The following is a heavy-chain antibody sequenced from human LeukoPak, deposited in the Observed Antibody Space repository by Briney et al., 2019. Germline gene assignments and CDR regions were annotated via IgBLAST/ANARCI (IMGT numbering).Heavy chain of an antibody. CDR3: TIVPAVGELYYYYYMDV. D-gene: IGHD1-26*01. V-gene: IGHV3-15*01. CDR2: IKSKSDGGTT. J-gene: IGHJ6*03. CDR1: GFTFSNAW. Sequence: PGGSLRLSCAASGFTFSNAWMSWVRQAPGKGLEWVGRIKSKSDGGTTDYAAPVKGRFTISRDDSKNTLYLQMNSLKTEDTAVYYCTIVPAVGELYYYYYMDVWGKGTTVTVYS.